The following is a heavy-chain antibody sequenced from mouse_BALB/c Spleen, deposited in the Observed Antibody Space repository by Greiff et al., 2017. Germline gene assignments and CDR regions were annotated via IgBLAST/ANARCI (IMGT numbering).Heavy chain of an antibody. D-gene: IGHD2-14*01. CDR1: GYTFTDYA. CDR3: ARKGCLDRYEAMDY. V-gene: IGHV1S137*01. J-gene: IGHJ4*01. CDR2: ISTYYGDA. Sequence: QVQLQQSGAELVRPGVSVKISCKGSGYTFTDYAMHWVKQSHAKSLEWIGVISTYYGDASYNQKFKGKATMTVDKSSSTAYMELARLTSEDSAIYYCARKGCLDRYEAMDYWGQGTSVTVSS.